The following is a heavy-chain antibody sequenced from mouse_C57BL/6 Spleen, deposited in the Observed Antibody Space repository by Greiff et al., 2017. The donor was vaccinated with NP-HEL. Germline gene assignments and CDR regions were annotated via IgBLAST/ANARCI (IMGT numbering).Heavy chain of an antibody. J-gene: IGHJ3*01. Sequence: VMLVESGGGLVKPGGSLKLSCAASGFTFSSYAMSWVRQTPEKRLEWVATISDGGSYTYYPDNVKGRFTISRDNAKNNLYLQMSHLKSEDTAMYYCAREDLTGTRFAYWGQGTLVTVSA. CDR2: ISDGGSYT. V-gene: IGHV5-4*01. CDR1: GFTFSSYA. CDR3: AREDLTGTRFAY. D-gene: IGHD4-1*01.